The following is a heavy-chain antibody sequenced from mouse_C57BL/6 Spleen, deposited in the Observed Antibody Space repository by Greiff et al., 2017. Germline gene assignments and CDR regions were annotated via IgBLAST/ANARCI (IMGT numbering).Heavy chain of an antibody. V-gene: IGHV1-26*01. J-gene: IGHJ3*01. CDR3: ARRGYDGYYWFAY. Sequence: EVKLQQSGPELVKPGASVKISCKASGYTFTDYYMNWVKQSHGKSLEWIGDINPNNGGTSYNQKFKGKATLTVDKSSSTAYMELRSLTSEDSAVYYCARRGYDGYYWFAYWGQGTLVTVSA. D-gene: IGHD2-3*01. CDR1: GYTFTDYY. CDR2: INPNNGGT.